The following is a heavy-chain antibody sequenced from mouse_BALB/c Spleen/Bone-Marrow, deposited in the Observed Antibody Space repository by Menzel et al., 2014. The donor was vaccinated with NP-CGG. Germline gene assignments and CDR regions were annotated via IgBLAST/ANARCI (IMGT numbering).Heavy chain of an antibody. V-gene: IGHV15-2*02. CDR1: DSEVFPIAY. CDR2: ILPSIGRT. Sequence: QVQLQQSGSELRSPGSSVKLSCKDFDSEVFPIAYMSWVRQKPGHGFEWIGDILPSIGRTIYGEKFEDKATLDADTVSNTAYLELNSLTSEDSAINYCARGTNWDGEGYYYAMDYWGQGTSVTVSS. CDR3: ARGTNWDGEGYYYAMDY. D-gene: IGHD4-1*01. J-gene: IGHJ4*01.